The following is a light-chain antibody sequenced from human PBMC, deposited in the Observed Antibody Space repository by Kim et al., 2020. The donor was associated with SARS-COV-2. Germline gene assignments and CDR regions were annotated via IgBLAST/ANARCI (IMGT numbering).Light chain of an antibody. CDR3: SSYTDTNTLL. Sequence: GQAVAISCTGTGSDLGDYNSVSWFQQHPGKAPNLIIYAVSNRPSGVSNRFSGSKCGYTASLTISTLQTEDEADYFCSSYTDTNTLLFGGGTQLTVL. V-gene: IGLV2-14*03. CDR1: GSDLGDYNS. J-gene: IGLJ2*01. CDR2: AVS.